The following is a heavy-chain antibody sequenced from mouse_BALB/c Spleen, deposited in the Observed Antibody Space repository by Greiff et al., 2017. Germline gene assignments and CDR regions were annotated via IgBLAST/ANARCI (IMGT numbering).Heavy chain of an antibody. CDR1: GFAFSSYD. CDR2: ISSGGGST. J-gene: IGHJ2*01. D-gene: IGHD1-1*01. Sequence: DVKLVESGGGLVKPGGSLKLSCAASGFAFSSYDMSWVRQTPEKRLEWVAYISSGGGSTYYPDTVKGRFTISRDNAKNTLYLQMSSLKSEDTAMYYCARHTVYYFDYWGQGTTLTVSS. V-gene: IGHV5-12-1*01. CDR3: ARHTVYYFDY.